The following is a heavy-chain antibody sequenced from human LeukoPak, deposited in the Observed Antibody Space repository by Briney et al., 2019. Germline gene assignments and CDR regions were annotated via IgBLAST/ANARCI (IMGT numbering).Heavy chain of an antibody. V-gene: IGHV3-48*03. D-gene: IGHD2-15*01. J-gene: IGHJ3*02. CDR1: GFTFSSFE. CDR2: TSSSGSPI. Sequence: PGGSLRLSCAASGFTFSSFEMNWVRQAPGKGLEWVSYTSSSGSPIYYADSVKGRFTISRDNAKNSLYLQMNSLRAEDTAVYYCASCSGGSCYSHRNDAFDIWGQGTMVTVSS. CDR3: ASCSGGSCYSHRNDAFDI.